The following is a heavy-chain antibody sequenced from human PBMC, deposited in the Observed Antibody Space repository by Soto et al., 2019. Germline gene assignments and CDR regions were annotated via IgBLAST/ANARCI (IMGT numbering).Heavy chain of an antibody. CDR3: ARRRVVYGDYVDGYYYGMDV. D-gene: IGHD4-17*01. CDR1: GGTLSSYA. J-gene: IGHJ6*02. V-gene: IGHV1-69*13. CDR2: IIPIFGTA. Sequence: GASVKVSCKASGGTLSSYAGSWVRQAPGQGLEWMGGIIPIFGTANYAQKLQGRVTITADESTSTAYMELSSLRSEDTAVYYCARRRVVYGDYVDGYYYGMDVWGQGTTVTVSS.